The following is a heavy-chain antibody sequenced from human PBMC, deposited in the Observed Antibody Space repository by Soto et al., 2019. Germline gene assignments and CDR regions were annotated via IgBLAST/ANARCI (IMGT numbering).Heavy chain of an antibody. V-gene: IGHV3-9*01. Sequence: GGSLRLSCAASGFTFDDYAIHWVRQAPGRGLEWVSAISWNGATMVYADSVKGRFTISRDNAKNSLYLQMNSLRAEDTAVYYCARLDKSFSYDSSGSWYPLDYWGQGTLVTVSS. D-gene: IGHD3-22*01. CDR3: ARLDKSFSYDSSGSWYPLDY. J-gene: IGHJ4*02. CDR1: GFTFDDYA. CDR2: ISWNGATM.